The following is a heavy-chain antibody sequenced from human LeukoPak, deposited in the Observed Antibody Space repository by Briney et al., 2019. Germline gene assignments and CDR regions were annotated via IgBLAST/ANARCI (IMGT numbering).Heavy chain of an antibody. CDR1: GYTFTSYG. CDR3: ARERYSSSSSGFDY. Sequence: ASVKVSCKASGYTFTSYGISWVRQAPGQGLEWMGWTSAYNGNTNYAQKLQGRVTITTDESTSTAYMELSSLRSEDTAVYYCARERYSSSSSGFDYWGQGTLVTVSS. V-gene: IGHV1-18*01. D-gene: IGHD6-6*01. CDR2: TSAYNGNT. J-gene: IGHJ4*02.